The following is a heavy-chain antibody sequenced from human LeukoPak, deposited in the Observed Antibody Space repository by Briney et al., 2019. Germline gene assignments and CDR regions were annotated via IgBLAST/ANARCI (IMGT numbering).Heavy chain of an antibody. V-gene: IGHV3-48*02. Sequence: GGSLRLSRVGSGFTFNSYSMNWVRQAPGKGLEWLSYISSSSSTIYYADSVKGRFTISRDYAKNSLYLQMNSLRDEDTAVYYCARTDLWFGESDKGSFDYWGQGTLVAVSS. D-gene: IGHD3-10*01. CDR2: ISSSSSTI. CDR1: GFTFNSYS. CDR3: ARTDLWFGESDKGSFDY. J-gene: IGHJ4*02.